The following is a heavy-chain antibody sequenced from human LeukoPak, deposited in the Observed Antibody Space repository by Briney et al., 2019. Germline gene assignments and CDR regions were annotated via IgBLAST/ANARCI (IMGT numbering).Heavy chain of an antibody. Sequence: PGGSLRLSCAASGFTFRTYSMNWVRQAPGKGLEWVSYISSSSSIFYTDSVKGRFTISRDNAKNSLYLQMNSLRAEDTAIYYCARDRDWGTDYWGQGTLVTVSS. CDR1: GFTFRTYS. CDR2: ISSSSSI. V-gene: IGHV3-48*04. D-gene: IGHD7-27*01. CDR3: ARDRDWGTDY. J-gene: IGHJ4*02.